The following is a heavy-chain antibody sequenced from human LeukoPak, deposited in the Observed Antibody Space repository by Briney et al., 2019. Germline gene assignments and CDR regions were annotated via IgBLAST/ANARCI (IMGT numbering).Heavy chain of an antibody. CDR2: IDSGGST. D-gene: IGHD3-16*01. CDR1: GFTVSSIY. CDR3: ARDRNGGSPDAFDI. J-gene: IGHJ3*02. V-gene: IGHV3-53*01. Sequence: GGSLRRSCAASGFTVSSIYMSWLRPAPGQGLVWGPVIDSGGSTYYAPTVKGRFTISRDNSKNTLYLQMNSLRAEDTAVYYCARDRNGGSPDAFDIWGQGTMVTVSS.